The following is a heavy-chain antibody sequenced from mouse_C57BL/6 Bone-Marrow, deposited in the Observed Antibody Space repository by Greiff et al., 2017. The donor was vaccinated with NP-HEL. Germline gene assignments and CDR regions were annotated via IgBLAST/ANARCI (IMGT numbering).Heavy chain of an antibody. CDR1: GFTFKNTY. V-gene: IGHV14-3*01. CDR2: IDPANGNT. D-gene: IGHD1-2*01. CDR3: ARGDYYGSDY. J-gene: IGHJ2*01. Sequence: VQLKQSVAELVRPGASVKLSCTASGFTFKNTYMHWVKQRPEQGLEWIGRIDPANGNTNYAPKFQGKATITADTSSNTAYLQLSSLTSEDTAIYYCARGDYYGSDYWGQGTTLTVSS.